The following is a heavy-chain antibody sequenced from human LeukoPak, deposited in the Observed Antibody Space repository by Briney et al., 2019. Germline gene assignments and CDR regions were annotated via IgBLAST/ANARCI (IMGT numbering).Heavy chain of an antibody. CDR2: INPNSGGT. CDR3: ARDRVVTVIGEFGY. J-gene: IGHJ4*02. V-gene: IGHV1-2*02. D-gene: IGHD2-15*01. CDR1: GYTFTGYY. Sequence: GASVKVSCKASGYTFTGYYMHWVRQAPGQGLEWMGWINPNSGGTNYAQKFQGRVTMTRDTSISTAYMELSRLRSDDTAVYYCARDRVVTVIGEFGYWGQGTLVTVSS.